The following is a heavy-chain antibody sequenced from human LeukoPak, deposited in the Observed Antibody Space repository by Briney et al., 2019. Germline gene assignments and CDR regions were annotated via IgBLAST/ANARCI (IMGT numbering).Heavy chain of an antibody. CDR2: IYGSGST. J-gene: IGHJ4*02. D-gene: IGHD6-19*01. V-gene: IGHV4-59*08. Sequence: SETLSLTCTVSGDSLSSHYWSWIRQPPGKGLEWIGYIYGSGSTHYDPSLRSRVTISEDTSKNQFSLKLTSVTAADTAVYYCTRNVGWYSHDSWGQGTLVTVSS. CDR3: TRNVGWYSHDS. CDR1: GDSLSSHY.